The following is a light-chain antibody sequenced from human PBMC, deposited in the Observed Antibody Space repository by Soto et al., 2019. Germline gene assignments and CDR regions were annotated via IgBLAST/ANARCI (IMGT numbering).Light chain of an antibody. CDR2: GAS. CDR1: QSVSSN. CDR3: QQYGSLFT. J-gene: IGKJ3*01. V-gene: IGKV3-20*01. Sequence: EIVLTQSPATLSLSPGERATLSCRASQSVSSNLAWYQQKPGQAPRLLIYGASSRATGIPDRFSGSGSGTDFTLTISRLEPEDFAVYYCQQYGSLFTFGPGTKVDIK.